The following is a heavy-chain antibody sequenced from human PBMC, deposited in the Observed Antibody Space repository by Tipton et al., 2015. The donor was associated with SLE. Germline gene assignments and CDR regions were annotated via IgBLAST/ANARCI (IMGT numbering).Heavy chain of an antibody. J-gene: IGHJ3*02. Sequence: TLSLTCAVYGGSFSGYYWSWIRQPPGKGLEWIGEINHSGSTNYNPSLKSRVTISVDTSKNQFSLKLSSVTAADTAVYYCARVVVAAYDAFDIWGQGTMVTVSS. CDR3: ARVVVAAYDAFDI. CDR1: GGSFSGYY. CDR2: INHSGST. D-gene: IGHD2-15*01. V-gene: IGHV4-34*01.